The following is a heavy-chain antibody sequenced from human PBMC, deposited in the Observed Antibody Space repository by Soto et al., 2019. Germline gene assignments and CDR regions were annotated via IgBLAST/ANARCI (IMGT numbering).Heavy chain of an antibody. Sequence: SVKVSCKASGGTFSSYAISWVRQAPGQGLEWMGGVIPIFGTANYAQKFQGRVTITADKSTSTAYMELSSLRSEDTAVYYCARDRVYYDSSGYFGAFDIWGQGTMVTVSS. D-gene: IGHD3-22*01. CDR3: ARDRVYYDSSGYFGAFDI. CDR1: GGTFSSYA. V-gene: IGHV1-69*06. CDR2: VIPIFGTA. J-gene: IGHJ3*02.